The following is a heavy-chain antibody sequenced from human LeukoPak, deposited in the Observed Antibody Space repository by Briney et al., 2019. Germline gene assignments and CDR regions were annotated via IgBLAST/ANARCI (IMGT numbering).Heavy chain of an antibody. CDR2: INPSGGST. D-gene: IGHD1-26*01. V-gene: IGHV1-46*01. Sequence: ASVKVSCKASGYSFTSYYMHWVRQAPGQGLEWMGIINPSGGSTNYAQKVQGRVTMTADTSTSTAFMELRSLRSDDTAVYYCARDRIVGAEDDAFHFWGQGTMVTVSS. J-gene: IGHJ3*01. CDR1: GYSFTSYY. CDR3: ARDRIVGAEDDAFHF.